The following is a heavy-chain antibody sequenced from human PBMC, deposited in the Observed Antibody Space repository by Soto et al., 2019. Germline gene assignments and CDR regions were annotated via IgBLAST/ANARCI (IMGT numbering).Heavy chain of an antibody. CDR3: ARYYDFWSGSTYYYYGMDV. J-gene: IGHJ6*02. CDR2: IIPIFGTA. Sequence: ASVKVSCKASGGTFSSYAISWVRQAPGQGLEWMGGIIPIFGTANYAQKFQGRVTITADESTSTAYMELSSLRSEDTAVYYCARYYDFWSGSTYYYYGMDVWGQGTTVTVSS. CDR1: GGTFSSYA. D-gene: IGHD3-3*01. V-gene: IGHV1-69*13.